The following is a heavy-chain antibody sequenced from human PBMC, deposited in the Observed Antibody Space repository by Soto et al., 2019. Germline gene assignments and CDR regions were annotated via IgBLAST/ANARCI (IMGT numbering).Heavy chain of an antibody. D-gene: IGHD1-1*01. CDR1: GFTFSNYG. Sequence: EVQLLESGGGLVQPGGSLRLSCAASGFTFSNYGMTWVRQAPGKGLEWVSGSTNTGGGTYYADSVKGRFTISRDNSKNTLYLQMNTLRAEDTAIYYCAKQFRLNEYWGQGTLVTVSS. CDR3: AKQFRLNEY. V-gene: IGHV3-23*01. CDR2: STNTGGGT. J-gene: IGHJ1*01.